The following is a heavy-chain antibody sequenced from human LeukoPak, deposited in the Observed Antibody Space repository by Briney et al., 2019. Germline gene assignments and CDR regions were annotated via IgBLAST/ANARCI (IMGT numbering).Heavy chain of an antibody. V-gene: IGHV5-51*01. Sequence: GESPKISRKGSGYSFTSYWSGWVRQVPGKGLEWRAIMNPGDSDTRYSPSFQAPVTISADKSMSTAYLQWISLKASDTAMYYCARHLGLITGKHNYYYYYMDVWGKGTTVTVSS. J-gene: IGHJ6*03. CDR1: GYSFTSYW. D-gene: IGHD1-14*01. CDR3: ARHLGLITGKHNYYYYYMDV. CDR2: MNPGDSDT.